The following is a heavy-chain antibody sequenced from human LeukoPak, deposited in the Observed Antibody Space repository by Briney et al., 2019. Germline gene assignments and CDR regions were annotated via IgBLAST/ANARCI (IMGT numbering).Heavy chain of an antibody. D-gene: IGHD3-10*01. Sequence: SETLSLTCAVYGGSFSGYYWSWIRQPPGKGLEWIGEINHSGSTNYNPSLQSRVTISVDTSKNQFSLKLSSVTAADTAVYYCARLRITMVRGVILAYNYYYYMDVWGKGTTVTISS. V-gene: IGHV4-34*01. CDR3: ARLRITMVRGVILAYNYYYYMDV. J-gene: IGHJ6*03. CDR2: INHSGST. CDR1: GGSFSGYY.